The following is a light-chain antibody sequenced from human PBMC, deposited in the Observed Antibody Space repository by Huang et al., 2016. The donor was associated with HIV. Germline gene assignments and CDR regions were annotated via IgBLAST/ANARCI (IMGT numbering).Light chain of an antibody. CDR1: QDIGTY. V-gene: IGKV1-9*01. CDR2: ATS. Sequence: IQLTQSPSSLSASIGDRVTITCRASQDIGTYLAWYEQKPGKALKLLIYATSTLQSGVPSSFSGSGSGTNFTLTINNVQPENFATYYCQQLHSYPLTFGGGARVEIK. CDR3: QQLHSYPLT. J-gene: IGKJ4*01.